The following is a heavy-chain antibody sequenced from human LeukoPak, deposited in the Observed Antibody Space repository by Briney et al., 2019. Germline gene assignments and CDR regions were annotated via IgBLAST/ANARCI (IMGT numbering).Heavy chain of an antibody. CDR3: TRGQPGGFDI. D-gene: IGHD1-14*01. J-gene: IGHJ3*02. CDR2: IGIAGDT. Sequence: GGSLRLSCAASGFTFSNYDMHWVRQTTGKGLEWVSRIGIAGDTNYQGSVKGRFTISRENAKKSLYLQMNSLRAGDTAMYYCTRGQPGGFDIWGQGTMVTVSS. CDR1: GFTFSNYD. V-gene: IGHV3-13*01.